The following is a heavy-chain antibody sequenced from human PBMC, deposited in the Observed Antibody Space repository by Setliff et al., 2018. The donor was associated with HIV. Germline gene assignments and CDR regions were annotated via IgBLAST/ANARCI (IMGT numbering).Heavy chain of an antibody. Sequence: PGGSLRLSCAASGLTLSNSAMTWVRQKPGRGLEWVSLIQSGGIIYYADSVKGRFTISRDNSKNTLYLQMNSLRAEDTAVYYCAFRGFGDSLSWFPLRYWGQGTLVTSPQ. CDR2: IQSGGII. J-gene: IGHJ4*02. CDR1: GLTLSNSA. V-gene: IGHV3-23*01. CDR3: AFRGFGDSLSWFPLRY. D-gene: IGHD3-10*01.